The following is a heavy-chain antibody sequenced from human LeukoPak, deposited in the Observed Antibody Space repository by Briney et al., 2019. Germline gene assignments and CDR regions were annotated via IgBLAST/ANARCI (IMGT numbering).Heavy chain of an antibody. Sequence: SETLSLTCAVYGASLSGYYWSWIRQPPERGLEWIGEINHSGGANYSPSLKSRVTISIDTSKNQFSLKLSSVTAADTAVYYCARDMGGFIDYYDSSGYFQYWGQGTLVTVSS. V-gene: IGHV4-34*01. J-gene: IGHJ4*02. CDR1: GASLSGYY. D-gene: IGHD3-22*01. CDR3: ARDMGGFIDYYDSSGYFQY. CDR2: INHSGGA.